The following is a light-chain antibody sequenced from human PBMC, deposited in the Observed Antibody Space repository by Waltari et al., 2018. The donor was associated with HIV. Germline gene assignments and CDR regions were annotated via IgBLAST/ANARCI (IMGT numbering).Light chain of an antibody. CDR1: NSNIATNT. Sequence: QSVLTQPPSASGTPGQRVTISCSGSNSNIATNTVNWYQPLPGTAPKLLIYSNSRRPSGVPDRFSGSKSGTSASLAISGLQSEDEADYYCAAWDDSLSGPVVFGGGTKLTVL. CDR2: SNS. V-gene: IGLV1-44*01. J-gene: IGLJ2*01. CDR3: AAWDDSLSGPVV.